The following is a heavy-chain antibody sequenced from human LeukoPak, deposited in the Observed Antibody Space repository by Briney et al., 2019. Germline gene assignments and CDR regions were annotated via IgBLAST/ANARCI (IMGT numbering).Heavy chain of an antibody. D-gene: IGHD6-13*01. CDR2: IYYSGST. J-gene: IGHJ4*02. CDR1: GGSISSSSYY. Sequence: SETLSLTCTVSGGSISSSSYYWGWIRQPPGKGLEWIGSIYYSGSTYYNPSLKSRVTISVDTSKNQFSLKLSSVTAADTAVYYCASRPGIAAAPWALYYFDYWGQGTLVTVSS. CDR3: ASRPGIAAAPWALYYFDY. V-gene: IGHV4-39*01.